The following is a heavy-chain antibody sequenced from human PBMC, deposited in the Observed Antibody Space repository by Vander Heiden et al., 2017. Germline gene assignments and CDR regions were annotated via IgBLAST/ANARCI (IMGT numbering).Heavy chain of an antibody. CDR3: ARDYCSSTSCYSLMDV. CDR1: GGSISSYY. D-gene: IGHD2-2*01. J-gene: IGHJ6*02. V-gene: IGHV4-4*07. Sequence: QVQLQESGPGLVKPSETLSLTCTVSGGSISSYYWSWIRQPAGKGLEWIGRIYTSGSTNYNPSLKSRVTMSVDTSKNQFSLKLSSVTAADTAVYYCARDYCSSTSCYSLMDVWGQGTTVTVSS. CDR2: IYTSGST.